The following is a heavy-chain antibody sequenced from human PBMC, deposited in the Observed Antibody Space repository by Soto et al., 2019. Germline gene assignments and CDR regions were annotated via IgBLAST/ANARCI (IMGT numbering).Heavy chain of an antibody. Sequence: GGSLRLSCAASGFTISSFWMSWVRQAPGRGLEWVANIKQDGREKRYVDSVKGRFTISRDNAKNSLYLQMSSLRAEDMAVYFCARGPSAWHFDYWGQGTLVTVSS. D-gene: IGHD6-19*01. CDR1: GFTISSFW. J-gene: IGHJ4*02. CDR3: ARGPSAWHFDY. V-gene: IGHV3-7*01. CDR2: IKQDGREK.